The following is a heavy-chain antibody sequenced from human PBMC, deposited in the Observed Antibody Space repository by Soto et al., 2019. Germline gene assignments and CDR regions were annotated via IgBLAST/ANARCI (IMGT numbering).Heavy chain of an antibody. D-gene: IGHD2-2*02. CDR1: GYSFTSYW. V-gene: IGHV5-10-1*01. Sequence: PGESLKISCKGSGYSFTSYWISWVRQMPGKGLEWMGRIDPSDSYTNYSPSFQGHVTISADKSISTAYLQWSSLKASDTAMYYCARLAPCSSTSCHTKYYGMDVWGQGTTVTLSS. CDR2: IDPSDSYT. CDR3: ARLAPCSSTSCHTKYYGMDV. J-gene: IGHJ6*02.